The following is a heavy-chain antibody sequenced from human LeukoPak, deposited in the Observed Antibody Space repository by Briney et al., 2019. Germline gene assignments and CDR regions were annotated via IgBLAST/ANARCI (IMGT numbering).Heavy chain of an antibody. CDR2: ISRRRSYI. CDR1: VFTFSSYS. Sequence: GGSLRLSCAASVFTFSSYSVNWVRQAPGKGREGVSSISRRRSYIYYADSVKGRFTISRDNAKNSLYLQMNSLRAEDTAVYYCAREPLIYDILTGYYLGYYFDYWGQGTLVTVSS. D-gene: IGHD3-9*01. J-gene: IGHJ4*02. V-gene: IGHV3-21*01. CDR3: AREPLIYDILTGYYLGYYFDY.